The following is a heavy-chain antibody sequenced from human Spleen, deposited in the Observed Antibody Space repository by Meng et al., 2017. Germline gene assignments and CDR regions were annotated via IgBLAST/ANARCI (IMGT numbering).Heavy chain of an antibody. CDR3: AREGLTGDFDY. V-gene: IGHV1-46*01. CDR1: GGTFSTYI. Sequence: QVQLVRSGAEVKKPGSSVKVSCKASGGTFSTYIINWVRQAPGQGLEWMGIINPSGGSTSYAQKFQGRVTMTRDTSTSTVYMELSRLRSDDTAVYYCAREGLTGDFDYWGQGTLVTVSS. D-gene: IGHD7-27*01. J-gene: IGHJ4*02. CDR2: INPSGGST.